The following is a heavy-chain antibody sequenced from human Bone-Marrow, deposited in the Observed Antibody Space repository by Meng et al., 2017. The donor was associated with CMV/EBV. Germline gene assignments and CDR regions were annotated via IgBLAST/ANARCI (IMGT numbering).Heavy chain of an antibody. J-gene: IGHJ6*02. D-gene: IGHD3-3*01. CDR3: ARAPVAYYDFWSGSFTDYYYGMDV. CDR1: GFTVSSND. V-gene: IGHV3-66*02. Sequence: GESLKISCAASGFTVSSNDMSWVRQAPGKGLEWVSVIYSGGSTYYADSVKGRFTISRDNSKNTLYLQMNSLRAEDTAVYYCARAPVAYYDFWSGSFTDYYYGMDVWGQGTTVTVSS. CDR2: IYSGGST.